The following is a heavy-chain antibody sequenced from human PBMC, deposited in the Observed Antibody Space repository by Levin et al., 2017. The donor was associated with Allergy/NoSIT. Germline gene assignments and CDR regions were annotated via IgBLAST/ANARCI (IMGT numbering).Heavy chain of an antibody. J-gene: IGHJ4*02. D-gene: IGHD3-22*01. Sequence: RSGGSLRLSCEASGFTFSDAWMSWVRQAPGKGLEWVGRILSKYDGGTTDNAAPVKGRFTISRDDSKNTVYLQMNSLTTEDSAVYYCTTSPSTYEGSGLIDYWGQGTLVIVSS. CDR2: ILSKYDGGTT. V-gene: IGHV3-15*01. CDR3: TTSPSTYEGSGLIDY. CDR1: GFTFSDAW.